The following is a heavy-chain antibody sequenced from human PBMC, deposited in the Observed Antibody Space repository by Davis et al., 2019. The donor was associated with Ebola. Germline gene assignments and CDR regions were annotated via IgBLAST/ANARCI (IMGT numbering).Heavy chain of an antibody. V-gene: IGHV1-69*13. CDR3: AGGALYDILTGYTNPAYYYYYGMDV. CDR1: GGTFSSYA. D-gene: IGHD3-9*01. CDR2: IIPIFGTA. J-gene: IGHJ6*02. Sequence: ASVKVSCKASGGTFSSYAISWVRQAPGQGLEWMGGIIPIFGTANYAQKFQGRVTITADESTSTAYMELSSLRSEDTAVYYCAGGALYDILTGYTNPAYYYYYGMDVWGQGTTVTVSS.